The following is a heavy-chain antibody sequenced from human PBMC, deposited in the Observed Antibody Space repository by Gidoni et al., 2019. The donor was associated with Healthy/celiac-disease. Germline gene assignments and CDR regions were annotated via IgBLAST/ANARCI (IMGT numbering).Heavy chain of an antibody. CDR3: AKYPYDSSGYYYGRPLGYYGMDV. V-gene: IGHV3-23*01. D-gene: IGHD3-22*01. CDR2: ISGSGGST. CDR1: GFTFSSYA. J-gene: IGHJ6*02. Sequence: EVQLLESGGGLVQPGGSLRLSCAASGFTFSSYAMSWVPQAPGKGVEWVSAISGSGGSTYYADSVKSRFTISRDNSKNTLYLQMNSLRAEDTAVYYCAKYPYDSSGYYYGRPLGYYGMDVWGQGTTVTVSS.